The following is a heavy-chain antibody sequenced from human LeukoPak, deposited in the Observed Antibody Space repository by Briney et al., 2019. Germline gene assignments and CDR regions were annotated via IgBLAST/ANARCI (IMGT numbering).Heavy chain of an antibody. D-gene: IGHD6-19*01. V-gene: IGHV4-38-2*02. CDR1: GYSISSSYF. J-gene: IGHJ4*02. CDR3: ARDGSGWYGGLNY. CDR2: ISYSENT. Sequence: SETLCLTCTVSGYSISSSYFWGWIRQPPGKGLEWIGSISYSENTYYNPSLKSRVTISVDTSKNQFSLKLSSVTAADTAVYYCARDGSGWYGGLNYWGQGTLVTVSS.